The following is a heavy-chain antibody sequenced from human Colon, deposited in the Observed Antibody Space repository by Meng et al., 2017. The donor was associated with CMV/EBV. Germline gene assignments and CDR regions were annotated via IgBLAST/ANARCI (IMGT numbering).Heavy chain of an antibody. J-gene: IGHJ4*02. V-gene: IGHV1-2*02. CDR3: ATLSIYDSTISDF. CDR1: GYPFTIHY. Sequence: KTSGYPFTIHYIHWVRQAPGRGLEWMGWMNPNSGDTNYAQKFQDRVKMTRDTTDNTAYLDLTSLTSADTAVYYCATLSIYDSTISDFWGQGTLVTVSS. CDR2: MNPNSGDT. D-gene: IGHD5/OR15-5a*01.